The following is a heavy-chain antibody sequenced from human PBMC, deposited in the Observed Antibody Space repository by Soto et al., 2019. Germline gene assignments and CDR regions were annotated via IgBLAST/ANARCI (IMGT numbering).Heavy chain of an antibody. J-gene: IGHJ4*02. CDR3: TKGAWLDY. Sequence: PGGSLRLSCAASGFSFNTFDMSWARQAPGKGLEWVSVILGRDDTTYYADSVKGRFTISRDTFKNTLHLQMNSLRVEDTALYFCTKGAWLDYWGQGTLVTVSS. CDR2: ILGRDDTT. D-gene: IGHD5-12*01. CDR1: GFSFNTFD. V-gene: IGHV3-23*01.